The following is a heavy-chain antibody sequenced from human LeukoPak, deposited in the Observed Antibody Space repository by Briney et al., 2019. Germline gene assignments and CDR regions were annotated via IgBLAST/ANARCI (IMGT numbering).Heavy chain of an antibody. CDR2: INHSGST. D-gene: IGHD1-26*01. CDR1: GGSFSGYY. J-gene: IGHJ6*03. CDR3: ASRIVGATGYHYYYYMDV. Sequence: KPSETLSLTCAVYGGSFSGYYWSWIRLPPGKGLEWIGEINHSGSTNYNPSLKSRVTISVDTSKNQFSLKLSSVTAADTAVYYCASRIVGATGYHYYYYMDVWGKGATVTVSS. V-gene: IGHV4-34*01.